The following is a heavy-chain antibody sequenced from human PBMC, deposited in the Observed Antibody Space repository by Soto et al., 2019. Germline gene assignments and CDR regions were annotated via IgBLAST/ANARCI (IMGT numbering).Heavy chain of an antibody. D-gene: IGHD3-22*01. CDR1: GFTFSSYS. J-gene: IGHJ4*02. CDR3: ARAPTRDRSGYYFG. Sequence: GGSLRLSCAASGFTFSSYSMNWVRQAPGKGLEWVSSISSSSSYIYYADSVKGRFAISRDNAKNSLYLQMNSLRAEDTAVYYCARAPTRDRSGYYFGWGQGTLVTVSS. CDR2: ISSSSSYI. V-gene: IGHV3-21*01.